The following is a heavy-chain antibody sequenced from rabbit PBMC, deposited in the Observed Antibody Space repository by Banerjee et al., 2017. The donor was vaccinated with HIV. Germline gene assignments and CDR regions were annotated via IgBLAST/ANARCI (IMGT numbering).Heavy chain of an antibody. CDR2: INTRSGNT. Sequence: QQQLEESGGDLVKPEGSLTLTCTASGFSFSNKYVMCWVRQAPGKGLEWIACINTRSGNTVYAPWAKGRFTNSRTSSTTVALQMTSLTAANTATYFCEREESDGSGHLKLWGPGTLVTVS. CDR3: EREESDGSGHLKL. D-gene: IGHD5-1*01. V-gene: IGHV1S45*01. CDR1: GFSFSNKYV. J-gene: IGHJ4*01.